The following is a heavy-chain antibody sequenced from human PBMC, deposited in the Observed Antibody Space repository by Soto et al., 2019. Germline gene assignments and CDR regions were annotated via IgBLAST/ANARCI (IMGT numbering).Heavy chain of an antibody. CDR3: AHRRYGDYTFDY. D-gene: IGHD4-17*01. Sequence: QITLKESGPTLVKPTQTLTLTCTFSGFSLSTSGVGMGWIRQPPGKALEWLALIYWDDDKRYSPSLKSRLTITKHTSKNQVVLTMTNMDPVDTATYYCAHRRYGDYTFDYWGPGTLVTVSS. CDR2: IYWDDDK. V-gene: IGHV2-5*02. J-gene: IGHJ4*02. CDR1: GFSLSTSGVG.